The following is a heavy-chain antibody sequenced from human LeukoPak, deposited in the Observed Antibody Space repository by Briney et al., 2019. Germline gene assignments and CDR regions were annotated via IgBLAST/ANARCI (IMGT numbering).Heavy chain of an antibody. CDR3: ARRGYSYGRRKTNDAFDI. V-gene: IGHV5-51*01. J-gene: IGHJ3*02. D-gene: IGHD5-18*01. Sequence: GESLKISCKGSGYSFTSYWIGWVRQMPGKGLEWMGIFYPGDSDTRYSPSFQGQVTISADKSISTAYLQWSSLKASDTAMYYCARRGYSYGRRKTNDAFDIWGQGTMVTVSS. CDR1: GYSFTSYW. CDR2: FYPGDSDT.